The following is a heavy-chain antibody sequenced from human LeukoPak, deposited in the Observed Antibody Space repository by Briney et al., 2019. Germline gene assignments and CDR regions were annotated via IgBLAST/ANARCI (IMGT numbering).Heavy chain of an antibody. V-gene: IGHV4-4*07. CDR1: GGSISSYY. Sequence: SETLSLTCTVSGGSISSYYWSWIRQPAGKGLEWIGRIYTSGSTNYNPSLKSRVTMSVDTSKNQFSLKLSSVTAADTAVYYCARDRRITMVRGVIITEGYYYYMDVWGKGTTVTISS. CDR2: IYTSGST. J-gene: IGHJ6*03. CDR3: ARDRRITMVRGVIITEGYYYYMDV. D-gene: IGHD3-10*01.